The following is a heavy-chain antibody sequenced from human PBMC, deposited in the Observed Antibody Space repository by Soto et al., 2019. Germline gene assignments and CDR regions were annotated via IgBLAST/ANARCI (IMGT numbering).Heavy chain of an antibody. D-gene: IGHD4-17*01. V-gene: IGHV3-30-3*01. CDR2: ISYDGSNK. CDR3: ARTPRRYGDLAYYFDY. Sequence: GGSLRLSCVASGFTFSSYAMHWVRQAPGKGLEWVAVISYDGSNKYYADSVKGRFTISRDNSKNTLYLQMNSLRAEDTAVYYCARTPRRYGDLAYYFDYWGQGTLVTVSS. J-gene: IGHJ4*02. CDR1: GFTFSSYA.